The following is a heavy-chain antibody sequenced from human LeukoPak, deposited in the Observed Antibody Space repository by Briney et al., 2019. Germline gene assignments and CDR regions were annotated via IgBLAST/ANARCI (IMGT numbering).Heavy chain of an antibody. V-gene: IGHV4-38-2*02. Sequence: NSSETLSLTCTVSGYSISSGYYWGWIRQPPGKGLEWIGCIYHSGSTYYNPSLKSRVTISVDTSKNQFSLKLSSVTAADTAVYYCARSIGVLLHGGYFDYWGQGTLVTVSS. CDR2: IYHSGST. CDR3: ARSIGVLLHGGYFDY. CDR1: GYSISSGYY. J-gene: IGHJ4*02. D-gene: IGHD3-10*01.